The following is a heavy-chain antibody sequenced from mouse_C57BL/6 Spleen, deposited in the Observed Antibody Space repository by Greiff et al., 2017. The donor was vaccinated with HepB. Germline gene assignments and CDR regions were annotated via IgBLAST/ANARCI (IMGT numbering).Heavy chain of an antibody. V-gene: IGHV1-50*01. CDR3: ARNWDVGFAY. CDR1: GYTFTSYW. D-gene: IGHD4-1*01. CDR2: IDPSDSYT. Sequence: QVQLQQPGAELVKPGASVKLSCKASGYTFTSYWMQWVKQRPGQGLEWIGEIDPSDSYTNYNQKFKGKATLTVATSSSTAYMQLSSLTSEDSAVYYCARNWDVGFAYWGQGTLVTVSA. J-gene: IGHJ3*01.